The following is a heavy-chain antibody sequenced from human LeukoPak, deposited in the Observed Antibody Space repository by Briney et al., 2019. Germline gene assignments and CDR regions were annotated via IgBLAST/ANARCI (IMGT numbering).Heavy chain of an antibody. D-gene: IGHD3-3*01. CDR1: GFTFSSYA. CDR2: ISVSGGST. V-gene: IGHV3-23*01. CDR3: AKGLRFLEWLSSFDY. Sequence: GGSLRLSCAASGFTFSSYAMNWVRQAPGRGLEWVSAISVSGGSTYYADSVKGRFTISRDNSKNTLYLQMNSLRAEDTALYYCAKGLRFLEWLSSFDYWGQGNLVTVSS. J-gene: IGHJ4*02.